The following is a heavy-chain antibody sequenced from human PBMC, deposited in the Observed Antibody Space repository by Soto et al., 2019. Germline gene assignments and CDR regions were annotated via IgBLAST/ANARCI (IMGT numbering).Heavy chain of an antibody. J-gene: IGHJ4*02. Sequence: EVQLLESGGGLVQPGGSLRLSCAASGFTFRGYAMAWFRRAPGRGLGWVSAFIGSGVSTYYADSVKGRFTISRDNSKNTLYLQMNSLRAEDTAVYYCAKWGSEYSYGFGYWGQGTLVTVSS. CDR1: GFTFRGYA. V-gene: IGHV3-23*01. D-gene: IGHD5-18*01. CDR2: FIGSGVST. CDR3: AKWGSEYSYGFGY.